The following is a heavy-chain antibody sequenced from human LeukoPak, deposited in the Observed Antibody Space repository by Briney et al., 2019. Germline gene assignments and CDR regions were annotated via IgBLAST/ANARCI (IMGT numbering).Heavy chain of an antibody. Sequence: PGGSLRLSCAASGFTLSNYWMYWVRQAPGKGLVWVSHINSDGSTTTYADSVKGRFTISRDNAKNTVYLQMNSLRVEDTAVYYCGSFGSSSWAGYWGQGTLVTVSS. CDR1: GFTLSNYW. D-gene: IGHD6-13*01. V-gene: IGHV3-74*01. CDR2: INSDGSTT. CDR3: GSFGSSSWAGY. J-gene: IGHJ4*02.